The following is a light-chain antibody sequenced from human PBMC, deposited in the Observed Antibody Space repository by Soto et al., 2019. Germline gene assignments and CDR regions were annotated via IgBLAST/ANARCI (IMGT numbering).Light chain of an antibody. Sequence: EIVLTQSPGTLSLSPGERAVLSCRASPGVSGTYLAWYQQRRGQAPRLLIFGASRRATGIPDRFSGSGSETDFTLTISSLAPEDFAVYYCQYYGTSFFTFGPGTKVDIK. CDR1: PGVSGTY. J-gene: IGKJ3*01. CDR2: GAS. CDR3: QYYGTSFFT. V-gene: IGKV3-20*01.